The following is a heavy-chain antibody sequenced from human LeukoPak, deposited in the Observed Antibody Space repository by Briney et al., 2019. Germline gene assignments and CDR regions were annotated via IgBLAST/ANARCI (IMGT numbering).Heavy chain of an antibody. D-gene: IGHD6-19*01. CDR3: AKDLGSSGWYVDY. CDR1: GFTFSSYA. J-gene: IGHJ4*02. Sequence: GGSLRLSCAASGFTFSSYAMSWVRQAPGKGLEWVSGISGSGGGTYYADSVKGRFTISRDNSKNTLSLQMNSLRAEDTAVYYCAKDLGSSGWYVDYWGQGTLVTVSS. V-gene: IGHV3-23*01. CDR2: ISGSGGGT.